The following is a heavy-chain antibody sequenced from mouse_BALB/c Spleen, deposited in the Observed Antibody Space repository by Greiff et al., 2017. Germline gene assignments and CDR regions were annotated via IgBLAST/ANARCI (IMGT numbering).Heavy chain of an antibody. CDR3: ARSGGLGLRREGYYAMDY. D-gene: IGHD2-4*01. V-gene: IGHV5-17*02. J-gene: IGHJ4*01. CDR2: ISSGSSTI. Sequence: EVKLVESGGGLVKPGGSLKLSCAASGFTFSSFGMHWVRQAPEKGLEWVAYISSGSSTIYYADTVKGRFTISRDNPKNTLFLQMTSLRSEDTAMYYCARSGGLGLRREGYYAMDYWGQGTSVTVSS. CDR1: GFTFSSFG.